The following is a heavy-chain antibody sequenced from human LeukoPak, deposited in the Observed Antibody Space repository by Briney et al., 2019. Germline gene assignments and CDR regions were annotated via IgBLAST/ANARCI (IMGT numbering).Heavy chain of an antibody. J-gene: IGHJ4*02. CDR1: AYTFTDDY. D-gene: IGHD3-22*01. CDR3: ARVYLGVYYYGSSGYSHLDY. Sequence: GASVKVSRQASAYTFTDDYMHWVRQAPGQGPEWVGWINPNSAGTNYAQKFQGRVTMTRDTSISTAYMELSRLRSDDTAVYYCARVYLGVYYYGSSGYSHLDYWGQGTLVTVSS. V-gene: IGHV1-2*02. CDR2: INPNSAGT.